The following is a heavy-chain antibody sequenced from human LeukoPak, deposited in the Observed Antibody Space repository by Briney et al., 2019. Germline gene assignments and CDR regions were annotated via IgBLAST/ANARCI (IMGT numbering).Heavy chain of an antibody. J-gene: IGHJ4*02. Sequence: PGGSLRLSCAASGFSFGKYAMTWVRQAPGKGLEWVSGISPSGGNTYYADSVKGRFTISRDNSKNTLYLQMNSLKGEDTAAYYCARGRWDCNDGGSCSGWFYFDYWGQGTLVTVSS. CDR2: ISPSGGNT. CDR1: GFSFGKYA. CDR3: ARGRWDCNDGGSCSGWFYFDY. D-gene: IGHD2-15*01. V-gene: IGHV3-23*01.